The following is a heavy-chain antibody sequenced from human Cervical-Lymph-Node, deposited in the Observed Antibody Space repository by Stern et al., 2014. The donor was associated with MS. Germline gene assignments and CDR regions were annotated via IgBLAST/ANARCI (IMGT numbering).Heavy chain of an antibody. CDR1: GDSVSSNGVA. J-gene: IGHJ3*02. CDR3: VRGRVSAFDI. Sequence: QVQLQQSGPGLVKPSQTLSLTCAISGDSVSSNGVAWNWIRQSPSRGLERLGRTYYMSKWYNDYALSVKSRITINPDTSKNQFSLQLSSVTPEDTAVYYCVRGRVSAFDIWGQGTTVTVSS. V-gene: IGHV6-1*01. CDR2: TYYMSKWYN.